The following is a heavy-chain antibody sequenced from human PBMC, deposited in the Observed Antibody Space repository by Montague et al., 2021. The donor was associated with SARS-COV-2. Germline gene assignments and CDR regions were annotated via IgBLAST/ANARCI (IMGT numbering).Heavy chain of an antibody. V-gene: IGHV4-59*01. CDR1: GGSISGYY. CDR2: IYYSGST. Sequence: SETLSLTCTVSGGSISGYYWSWIRQSPGKGLEWIGYIYYSGSTKYNPFLESRVTVPVDRSKNQVSLKLSSVTPSVTAVYYCARLLRSCSNGVCRTYYYYAMDVWGQGTTVTVSS. D-gene: IGHD2-8*01. CDR3: ARLLRSCSNGVCRTYYYYAMDV. J-gene: IGHJ6*02.